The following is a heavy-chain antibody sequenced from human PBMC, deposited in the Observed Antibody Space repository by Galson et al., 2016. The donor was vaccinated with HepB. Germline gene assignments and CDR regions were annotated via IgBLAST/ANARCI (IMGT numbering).Heavy chain of an antibody. D-gene: IGHD3-3*01. V-gene: IGHV1-46*01. Sequence: SVKVSCKASGYTFTSYYMHWVRQAPGQGPEWMGIINPSGGRTSYAQKFQGRVTMTRDTSTSTVYMELSSLRSEDRAVYYCASSRYYDFWSGYLTSGGGMDVWGQGTTVTVSS. CDR2: INPSGGRT. J-gene: IGHJ6*02. CDR1: GYTFTSYY. CDR3: ASSRYYDFWSGYLTSGGGMDV.